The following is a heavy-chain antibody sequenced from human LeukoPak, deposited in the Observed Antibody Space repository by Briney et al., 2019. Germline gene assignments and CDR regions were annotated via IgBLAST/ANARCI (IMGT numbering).Heavy chain of an antibody. CDR1: GYTFTDDY. J-gene: IGHJ4*02. Sequence: ASVKVSCQASGYTFTDDYMHWVRQAPGQGLEWMGWINPLTGFTNYAQKFQGRVTMTRDTSISTAYMEVRRLRFDDTAVYYCAPTPEAYTSNWNVWGQGTLVTVSS. CDR3: APTPEAYTSNWNV. D-gene: IGHD6-13*01. V-gene: IGHV1-2*02. CDR2: INPLTGFT.